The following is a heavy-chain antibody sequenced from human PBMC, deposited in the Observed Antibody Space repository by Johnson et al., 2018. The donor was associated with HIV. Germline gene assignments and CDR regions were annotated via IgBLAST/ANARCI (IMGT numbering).Heavy chain of an antibody. CDR1: GFTFSDYY. Sequence: QVKLVESGGGLVKPGGSLRLSCGASGFTFSDYYMSWIRQAPGKGLEWVSYISSSGSTIYYADSGKGRFTISRDNAKNSLYLQMNSLRAEDTAVYYCARDVNRYYYVGAFDIWGQGTMVTVSS. J-gene: IGHJ3*02. CDR2: ISSSGSTI. D-gene: IGHD3-10*02. V-gene: IGHV3-11*04. CDR3: ARDVNRYYYVGAFDI.